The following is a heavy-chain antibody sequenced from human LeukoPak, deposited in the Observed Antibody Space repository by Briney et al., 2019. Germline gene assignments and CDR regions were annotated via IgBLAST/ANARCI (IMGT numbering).Heavy chain of an antibody. CDR2: IRYDGSNK. Sequence: GGSLRLSCAASGFTFSDYGLHWVRQAPGKGLEWVAFIRYDGSNKYYANSVKGRFTISRDNSKSTLYLQLNSLRAEDTAVYYCAKDGPRGSYFSYYFDYWGQGTLVTVSS. V-gene: IGHV3-30*02. D-gene: IGHD1-26*01. CDR3: AKDGPRGSYFSYYFDY. CDR1: GFTFSDYG. J-gene: IGHJ4*02.